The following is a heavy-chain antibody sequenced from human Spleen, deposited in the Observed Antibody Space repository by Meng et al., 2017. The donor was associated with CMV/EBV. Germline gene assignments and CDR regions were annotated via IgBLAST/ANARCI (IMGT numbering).Heavy chain of an antibody. CDR3: AKAARRGWFDP. V-gene: IGHV3-53*01. Sequence: GESLKISCVASGFTFSNYSMTWVRQAPGKGLEWVSVIYSGGSTYYADSVKGRFTISRDNSKNTLYLQMNSLRAEDTAVYYCAKAARRGWFDPWGQGTLVTVSS. J-gene: IGHJ5*02. CDR2: IYSGGST. CDR1: GFTFSNYS.